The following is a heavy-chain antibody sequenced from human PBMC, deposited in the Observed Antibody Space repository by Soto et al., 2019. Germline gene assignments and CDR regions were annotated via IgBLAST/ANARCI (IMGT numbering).Heavy chain of an antibody. J-gene: IGHJ4*02. CDR1: GFTVSNSY. D-gene: IGHD3-3*01. Sequence: EVQLVESGGGLVQPGGSLRLSCAASGFTVSNSYMTWVRRAPGKGLEWVSYISGGGSTHYAESVKGRFIISRDTSKNTLYLEMNSLRAGDTAVYYGARDTLGGAYDFCHGGKGTQVTVSS. V-gene: IGHV3-66*01. CDR2: ISGGGST. CDR3: ARDTLGGAYDFCH.